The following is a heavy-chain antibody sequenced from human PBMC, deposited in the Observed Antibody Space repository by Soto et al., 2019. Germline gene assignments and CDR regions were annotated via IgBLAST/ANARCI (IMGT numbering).Heavy chain of an antibody. CDR1: GGSISSYY. Sequence: PSETLSLTCTVSGGSISSYYWSWIRQPPGKGLEWIGYIYYSGSTNYNPSLKSRVTISVDTSKNQFSLKLSSVTAADTAVYYCARDRVSLIYYFDYWGQGTMVTV. CDR3: ARDRVSLIYYFDY. CDR2: IYYSGST. J-gene: IGHJ4*02. V-gene: IGHV4-59*01. D-gene: IGHD2-8*01.